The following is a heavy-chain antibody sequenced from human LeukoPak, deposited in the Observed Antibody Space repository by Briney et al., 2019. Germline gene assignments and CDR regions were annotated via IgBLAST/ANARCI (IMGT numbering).Heavy chain of an antibody. CDR3: ARVYSSSGPSYYFDY. CDR2: IYSGGST. Sequence: PGGSLRLSCAASGFTVSSNYMSWVRQAPGKGLEWVSVIYSGGSTYYADSVKGRFTISRDNAKNSLYLQMNSLRAEDTAVYYCARVYSSSGPSYYFDYWGQGTLVTVSS. CDR1: GFTVSSNY. V-gene: IGHV3-53*01. D-gene: IGHD6-6*01. J-gene: IGHJ4*02.